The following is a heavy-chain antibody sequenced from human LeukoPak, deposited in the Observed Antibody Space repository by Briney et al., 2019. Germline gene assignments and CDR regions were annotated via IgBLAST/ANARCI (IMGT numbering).Heavy chain of an antibody. J-gene: IGHJ4*02. CDR1: GFIFSSYS. CDR2: ISSSSTYI. D-gene: IGHD3-22*01. Sequence: GGSLRLSCAASGFIFSSYSMNWVRQAPGKGLEWVSSISSSSTYIYYADSVKGRFTISRDNAKNSLYLQMNSLRAEDTAVYYCAVEYYYDSSGSFHFDYWGQGTLVTVSS. V-gene: IGHV3-21*01. CDR3: AVEYYYDSSGSFHFDY.